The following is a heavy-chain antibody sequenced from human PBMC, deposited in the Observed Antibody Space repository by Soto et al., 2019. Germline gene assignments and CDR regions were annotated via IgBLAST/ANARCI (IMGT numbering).Heavy chain of an antibody. CDR1: GFTFSSYA. J-gene: IGHJ6*03. CDR2: ISGSGGST. D-gene: IGHD1-1*01. CDR3: ANHLPYNWNQLDYYYYMDV. V-gene: IGHV3-23*01. Sequence: GGSLSLSCAASGFTFSSYAMSWVRQAPGKGLEWVSAISGSGGSTYYADSVKGRFTISRDNSKNTLYLQMNSLRAEDTAVYYCANHLPYNWNQLDYYYYMDVWGKGTTVTVSS.